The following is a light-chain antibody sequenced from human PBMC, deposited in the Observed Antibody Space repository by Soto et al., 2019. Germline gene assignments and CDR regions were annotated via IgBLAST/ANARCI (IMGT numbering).Light chain of an antibody. J-gene: IGKJ4*01. Sequence: DTVSTHSPATLSLSQLERATLSFMSSQSVSSYLAWYQQKPGQAPRLLIYDASNRATGIPARFSGSGSGTDFTLTISSLEPEDFAVYYCQQNNNWPPLTFGEGTKVEIK. CDR1: QSVSSY. V-gene: IGKV3-11*01. CDR2: DAS. CDR3: QQNNNWPPLT.